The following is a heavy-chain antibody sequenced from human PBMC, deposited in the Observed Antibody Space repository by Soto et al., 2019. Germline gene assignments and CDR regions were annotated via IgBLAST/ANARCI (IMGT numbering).Heavy chain of an antibody. J-gene: IGHJ6*03. Sequence: SETLSLTCAVYGGSFSGYYWSWIRQPPGKGLEWIGEINHSGSTNYNPSLKSRVTISVDTSKNQFSLKLSSVTAADTAVYYCARKYCSSTSCYTKKYYYYYYMDVWGKGTTVTVSS. CDR2: INHSGST. D-gene: IGHD2-2*02. V-gene: IGHV4-34*01. CDR1: GGSFSGYY. CDR3: ARKYCSSTSCYTKKYYYYYYMDV.